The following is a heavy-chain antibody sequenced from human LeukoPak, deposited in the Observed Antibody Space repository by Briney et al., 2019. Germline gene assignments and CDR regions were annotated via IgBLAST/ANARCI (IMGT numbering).Heavy chain of an antibody. CDR1: GYTFTSYD. V-gene: IGHV1-8*01. CDR3: ARRDTAMVKNYYGMDV. CDR2: MNPNSGNT. J-gene: IGHJ6*02. Sequence: ASVKVSCKASGYTFTSYDINWVRQATGQGLEWMGWMNPNSGNTGYAQKFQGRVTMTRNTSISTAYMELSSLRSEDTAVYYCARRDTAMVKNYYGMDVWGQGTTVTVS. D-gene: IGHD5-18*01.